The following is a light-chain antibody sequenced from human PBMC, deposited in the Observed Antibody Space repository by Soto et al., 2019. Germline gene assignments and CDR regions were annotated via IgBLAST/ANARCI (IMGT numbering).Light chain of an antibody. V-gene: IGKV2-30*01. J-gene: IGKJ2*01. CDR3: MQGTHWPYS. Sequence: DVVMTQSPLSLPVTLGQPASISCRSSQSLVYSDGNTYLNWFQQRPGQSPRRLIYKVSTRDSGVPDRFSGSGSGTAFTLKISRVEAYDVGVDYCMQGTHWPYSFGHRTNLKIK. CDR2: KVS. CDR1: QSLVYSDGNTY.